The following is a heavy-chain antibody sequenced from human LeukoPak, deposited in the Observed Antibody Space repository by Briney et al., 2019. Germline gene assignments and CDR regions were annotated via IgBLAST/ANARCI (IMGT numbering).Heavy chain of an antibody. V-gene: IGHV3-33*01. Sequence: GRSLRLSCAASGFTFSSYGMHWVRQAPGKGLEWVAVIWYDGSNKYYADSVKGRFTISRDNSKNTLYLQMNSLRAEDTAVYYCAREGYSYGYEGPVKGYFGYWGQGTLVTVSS. J-gene: IGHJ4*02. CDR3: AREGYSYGYEGPVKGYFGY. CDR2: IWYDGSNK. CDR1: GFTFSSYG. D-gene: IGHD5-18*01.